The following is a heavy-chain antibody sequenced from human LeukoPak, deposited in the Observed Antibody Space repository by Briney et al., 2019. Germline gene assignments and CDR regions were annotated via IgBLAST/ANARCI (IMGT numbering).Heavy chain of an antibody. J-gene: IGHJ6*02. CDR2: ISYDGSNK. CDR1: GFTFSSYG. Sequence: GGSLRLSCAASGFTFSSYGMHWVRQAPGKGLEWVAVISYDGSNKYYADSVKGRFTISRDNSKNTLYLQMNSLRAEDTAVYYCAKDRRTVVTRNYYYGMDVWAKGPRSPSP. CDR3: AKDRRTVVTRNYYYGMDV. V-gene: IGHV3-30*18. D-gene: IGHD4-23*01.